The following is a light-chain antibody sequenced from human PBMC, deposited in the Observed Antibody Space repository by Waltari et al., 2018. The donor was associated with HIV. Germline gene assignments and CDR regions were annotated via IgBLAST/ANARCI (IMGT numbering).Light chain of an antibody. J-gene: IGLJ3*02. CDR1: SGNIDRNY. CDR2: EDT. V-gene: IGLV6-57*02. Sequence: MLTQHNSASESPGRPVSISCTGSSGNIDRNYFQWYRQRPGSAPTTVIYEDTKRPPGVPDRFSGSIAISSNSASLSISGLRTEDEADYYCHSYDGSNWVFGGGTKLTVL. CDR3: HSYDGSNWV.